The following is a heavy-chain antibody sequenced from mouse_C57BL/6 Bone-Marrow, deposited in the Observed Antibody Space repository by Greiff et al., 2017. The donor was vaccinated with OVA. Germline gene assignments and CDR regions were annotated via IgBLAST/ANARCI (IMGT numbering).Heavy chain of an antibody. D-gene: IGHD3-1*01. CDR1: GYTFTSYW. CDR2: IDPSDSYT. Sequence: QVQLKQPGAELVKPGASVKLSCKASGYTFTSYWMQWVKQRPGQGLEWIGEIDPSDSYTNYNQKFKGKATLTVDTSSSTAYMQLSSLTSEDSAVYYCARSGLLSFAYWGQGTLVTVSA. V-gene: IGHV1-50*01. J-gene: IGHJ3*01. CDR3: ARSGLLSFAY.